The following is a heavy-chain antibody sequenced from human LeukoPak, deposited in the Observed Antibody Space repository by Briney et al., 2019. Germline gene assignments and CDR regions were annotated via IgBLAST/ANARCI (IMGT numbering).Heavy chain of an antibody. D-gene: IGHD6-19*01. J-gene: IGHJ4*02. V-gene: IGHV3-49*04. Sequence: PGGSLTLSCTGSGFIFCDYAMNWVRQAPGKGLEWVGFVRRKAYGETTEYATSVKGRFTISRDDSRSIAYLQMNSLKTEDTAMYYCTRDLGYYSGWYEYFDYWGQGTLVTVSS. CDR3: TRDLGYYSGWYEYFDY. CDR2: VRRKAYGETT. CDR1: GFIFCDYA.